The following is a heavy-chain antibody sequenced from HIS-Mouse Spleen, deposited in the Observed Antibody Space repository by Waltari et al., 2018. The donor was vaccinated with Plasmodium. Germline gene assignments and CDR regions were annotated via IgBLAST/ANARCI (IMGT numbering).Heavy chain of an antibody. CDR1: GFPFSSYW. J-gene: IGHJ2*01. CDR3: ASSWYWYFDL. CDR2: IKQDGSEK. D-gene: IGHD6-13*01. V-gene: IGHV3-7*01. Sequence: EVQLVESGGGLFQPGGSLRLSCAASGFPFSSYWISWGRQAPGKGLEWVANIKQDGSEKYYVDSVKGRFTISRDNAKNSLYLQMNSLRAEDTAVYYCASSWYWYFDLWGRGTLVTVSS.